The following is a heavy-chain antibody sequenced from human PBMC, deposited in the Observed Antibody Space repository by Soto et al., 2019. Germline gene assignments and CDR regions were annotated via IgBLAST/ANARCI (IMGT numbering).Heavy chain of an antibody. CDR2: INASGGST. CDR3: ARGWAAAGRRDY. J-gene: IGHJ4*02. CDR1: GSTFTSYY. D-gene: IGHD6-13*01. V-gene: IGHV1-46*01. Sequence: QVQLVQSGAEVKKPGASVKVSCKASGSTFTSYYMHWVRQAPGQGLEWMGIINASGGSTSYAQKFQGRVTMARGTSTRTVYMELSSLRSEATAVYYCARGWAAAGRRDYWGQGTMVTVSS.